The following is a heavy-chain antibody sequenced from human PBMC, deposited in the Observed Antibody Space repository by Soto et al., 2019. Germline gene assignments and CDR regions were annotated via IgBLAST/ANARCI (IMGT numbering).Heavy chain of an antibody. J-gene: IGHJ4*02. Sequence: SETLSLTCTVSGGSISSYYWSWIRQPPGKGLEWIGYMYHSGSTYYNPSLKSRVTISVDRSKNQFSLKLSSVTAADTAVYYCASAPGSGSYPLDYWGQGTLVTVSS. V-gene: IGHV4-59*12. CDR2: MYHSGST. CDR1: GGSISSYY. D-gene: IGHD1-26*01. CDR3: ASAPGSGSYPLDY.